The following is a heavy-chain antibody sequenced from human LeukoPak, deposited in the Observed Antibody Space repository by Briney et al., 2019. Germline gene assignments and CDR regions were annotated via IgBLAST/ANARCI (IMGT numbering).Heavy chain of an antibody. D-gene: IGHD3-22*01. J-gene: IGHJ4*02. Sequence: PSETLSLTCAVYGGSFSGYYWSWIRQPPGKGLEWIGSIYYGGYTYYNPSLKSRVTISVDTPKNQFSLKLSSVTAADTAVYYCARAYYYDSSDYRSPRFDYWGQGTLVTVSS. CDR2: IYYGGYT. CDR3: ARAYYYDSSDYRSPRFDY. V-gene: IGHV4-34*01. CDR1: GGSFSGYY.